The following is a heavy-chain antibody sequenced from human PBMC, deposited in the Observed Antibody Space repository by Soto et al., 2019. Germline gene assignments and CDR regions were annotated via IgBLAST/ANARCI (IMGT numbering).Heavy chain of an antibody. Sequence: PGESLKISCKGSGYSFTSYWIGWVRQMPGKGLEWMGIIYPGDSDTRYSPSFQGQVTISADKSISTAYLQWSSLKASDTAMYYCARRIAAAATPYYYYGMDVWGQGTTVTVSS. J-gene: IGHJ6*02. D-gene: IGHD6-13*01. V-gene: IGHV5-51*01. CDR2: IYPGDSDT. CDR3: ARRIAAAATPYYYYGMDV. CDR1: GYSFTSYW.